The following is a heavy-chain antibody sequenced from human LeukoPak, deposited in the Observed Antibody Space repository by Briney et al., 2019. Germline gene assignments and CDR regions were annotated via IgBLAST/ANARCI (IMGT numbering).Heavy chain of an antibody. V-gene: IGHV4-31*03. Sequence: SETLSLTCTVSGGSISSSSYYWSWIRQHPGKGLEWIGYIYYSGSTYYNPSLKSRVTISVDTSKNQFSLKLSSVTAADTAVYYCARGPGNMIAALVTKWGQGTLVTVSS. D-gene: IGHD3-22*01. CDR2: IYYSGST. CDR1: GGSISSSSYY. CDR3: ARGPGNMIAALVTK. J-gene: IGHJ4*02.